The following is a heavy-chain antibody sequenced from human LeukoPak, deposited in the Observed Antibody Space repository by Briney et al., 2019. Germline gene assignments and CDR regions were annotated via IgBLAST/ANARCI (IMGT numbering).Heavy chain of an antibody. CDR2: ISYDGGNK. CDR3: AREGNGYYYYYYMDV. Sequence: GGSLRLSCAASGFTFSSYAMHWVRQAPGKGLEWVAVISYDGGNKYYADSVKGRFTISRDNSKNTLYLQMNSLRAEDTAVYYCAREGNGYYYYYYMDVWGKGTTVTVSS. V-gene: IGHV3-30*01. CDR1: GFTFSSYA. J-gene: IGHJ6*03.